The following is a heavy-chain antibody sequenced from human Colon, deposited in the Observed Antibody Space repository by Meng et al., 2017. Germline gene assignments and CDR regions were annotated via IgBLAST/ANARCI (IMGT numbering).Heavy chain of an antibody. J-gene: IGHJ4*02. CDR3: ARDYLGSLDF. Sequence: QPREKGREEIGYSMIDYANTKHNPPLQSRVNISLDTSKNQFSLNVRYVTAADTAVYYCARDYLGSLDFWGQGILVTVSS. CDR2: SMIDYANT. V-gene: IGHV4-59*01. D-gene: IGHD3-16*01.